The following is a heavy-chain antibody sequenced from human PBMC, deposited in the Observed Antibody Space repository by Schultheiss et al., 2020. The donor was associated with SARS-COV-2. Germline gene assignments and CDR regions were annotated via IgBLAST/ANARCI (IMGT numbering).Heavy chain of an antibody. CDR2: ISYDGSNK. D-gene: IGHD2-15*01. Sequence: GESLKISCAASGFTFSSYAMHWVRQAPGKGLEWVAVISYDGSNKYYADSVKGRFTISRDNSKNTLYLQMNSLRAEDTAVYYCARVAGGGYWGQGTLVTVSS. CDR3: ARVAGGGY. J-gene: IGHJ4*02. V-gene: IGHV3-30-3*01. CDR1: GFTFSSYA.